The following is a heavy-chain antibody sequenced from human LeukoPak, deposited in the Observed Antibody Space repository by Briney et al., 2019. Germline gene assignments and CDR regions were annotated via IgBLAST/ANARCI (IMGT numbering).Heavy chain of an antibody. CDR3: ARHGRDGYNY. V-gene: IGHV4-4*09. CDR1: GCSISSYY. D-gene: IGHD5-24*01. J-gene: IGHJ4*02. CDR2: IYTSGST. Sequence: SETLSLTFTVSGCSISSYYWSWIRQPPGKGLEWIGYIYTSGSTNYNPSLKRRVTISVDSSKTQSSLKLSSVTAADTAVYNCARHGRDGYNYWGQGTLVTVSS.